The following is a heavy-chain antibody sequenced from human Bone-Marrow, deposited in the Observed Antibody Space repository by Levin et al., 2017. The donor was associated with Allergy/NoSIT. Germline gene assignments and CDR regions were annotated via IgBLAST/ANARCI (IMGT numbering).Heavy chain of an antibody. CDR3: AQTWFGVDY. J-gene: IGHJ4*02. Sequence: SCTVSGGSISSSSYYWGWIRQPPGKGLEWIGSIYYSGSTYYNPSLKSRVTISVDTSKNQFSLKLSSVTAADTAVYYCAQTWFGVDYWGQGTLVTVSS. CDR1: GGSISSSSYY. CDR2: IYYSGST. D-gene: IGHD3-10*01. V-gene: IGHV4-39*01.